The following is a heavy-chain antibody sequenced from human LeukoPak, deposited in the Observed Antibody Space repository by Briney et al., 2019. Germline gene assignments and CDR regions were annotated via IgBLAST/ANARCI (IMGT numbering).Heavy chain of an antibody. D-gene: IGHD4-17*01. CDR1: GGFVSSGSDD. Sequence: SETLSLTCTVSGGFVSSGSDDWSWILQPRGSGLEWNGYIHQRRSTNYTPSLQSRFPISVHPSKTQFSLKLSSLTAADSDVSKCATFVTVTEALHYWGQGPLVPVS. CDR2: IHQRRST. V-gene: IGHV4-61*01. CDR3: ATFVTVTEALHY. J-gene: IGHJ4*02.